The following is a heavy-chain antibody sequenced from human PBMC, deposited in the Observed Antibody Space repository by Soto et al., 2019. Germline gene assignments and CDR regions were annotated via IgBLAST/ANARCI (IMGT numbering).Heavy chain of an antibody. CDR2: IYYSGST. D-gene: IGHD3-16*01. CDR3: ARLGTANDFDP. J-gene: IGHJ5*02. CDR1: GGSISSYY. Sequence: SETLSLTCTVSGGSISSYYWSWIRQPPGKGLEWIGYIYYSGSTNYNPSLKSRVTISVDTSKNQFSLKLSSVTAADTAVYYCARLGTANDFDPWGQGTLVTVSS. V-gene: IGHV4-59*01.